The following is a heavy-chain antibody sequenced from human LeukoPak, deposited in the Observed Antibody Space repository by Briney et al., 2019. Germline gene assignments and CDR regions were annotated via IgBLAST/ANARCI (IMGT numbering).Heavy chain of an antibody. CDR1: GYSLTGYY. CDR2: INPISGGT. J-gene: IGHJ4*02. Sequence: ASVKVSCKASGYSLTGYYMHWVRPAPRQGREWMGRINPISGGTNYAQKFQGTVTMTRDTSISTAYMELSRLRSDDTAVYYCARVEATIFGVDRDDYWGQGTLVTVSS. V-gene: IGHV1-2*06. CDR3: ARVEATIFGVDRDDY. D-gene: IGHD3-3*01.